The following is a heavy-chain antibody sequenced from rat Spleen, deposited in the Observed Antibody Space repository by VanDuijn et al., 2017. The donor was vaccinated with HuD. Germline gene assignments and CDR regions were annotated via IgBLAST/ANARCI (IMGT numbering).Heavy chain of an antibody. CDR1: GFSLTSYG. V-gene: IGHV2-63*01. Sequence: QVQLKESGPGPVQPSETLSLTCTVSGFSLTSYGVNWVRQPPGKGLEWMGRMRYNGDTSYNSALKSRLSISRDTSKNQVFLKRNSLQTDDTGTYYCTRDPANSGYFDYWGQGVMVTVSS. CDR2: MRYNGDT. CDR3: TRDPANSGYFDY. D-gene: IGHD4-3*01. J-gene: IGHJ2*01.